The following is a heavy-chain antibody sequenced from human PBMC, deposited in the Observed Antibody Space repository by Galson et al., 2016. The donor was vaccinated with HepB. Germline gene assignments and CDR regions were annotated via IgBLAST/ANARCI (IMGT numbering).Heavy chain of an antibody. Sequence: SLRLSCAASGFTFSNYGMHWVRQAPGKGLEWVAADSMDGRRKFYADSVKGRFTISGDNSNSMLFLQVSSLRADDTAVYYCARRHEYCPPVGCSVDYWGQGTLVSVSS. CDR3: ARRHEYCPPVGCSVDY. D-gene: IGHD2/OR15-2a*01. V-gene: IGHV3-30*03. CDR2: DSMDGRRK. J-gene: IGHJ4*02. CDR1: GFTFSNYG.